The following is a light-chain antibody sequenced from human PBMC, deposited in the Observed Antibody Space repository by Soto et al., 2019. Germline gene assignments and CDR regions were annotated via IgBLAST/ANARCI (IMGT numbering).Light chain of an antibody. V-gene: IGKV3-11*01. CDR3: QQRSNWPPIT. CDR1: QSVSSN. J-gene: IGKJ5*01. CDR2: DAS. Sequence: IVLTQSPATLSVSPGERATLSCRASQSVSSNLAWYQKKPGQAPRLLIYDASNRATGIPARFSGSGSGTDFTLTISSLEPEDFAVYYCQQRSNWPPITFGQGTRLEIK.